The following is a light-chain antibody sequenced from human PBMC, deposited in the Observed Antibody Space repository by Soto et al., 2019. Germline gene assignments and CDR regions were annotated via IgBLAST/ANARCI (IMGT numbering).Light chain of an antibody. V-gene: IGKV3-15*01. CDR2: GAS. CDR3: QQYSNWPT. J-gene: IGKJ5*01. CDR1: QSVSSSY. Sequence: EIVFTQSPVTLSLSAVERATLSCRASQSVSSSYLAWYQQKPGQAPRLLIYGASTRATGTAARFSGSGSGTEFTLTISSLQFEDSALYYCQQYSNWPTFGQGTRLEI.